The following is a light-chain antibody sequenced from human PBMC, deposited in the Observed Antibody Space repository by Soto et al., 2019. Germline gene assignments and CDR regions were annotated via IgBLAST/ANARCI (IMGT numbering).Light chain of an antibody. V-gene: IGLV2-23*01. CDR1: SSDVGSYNL. J-gene: IGLJ2*01. Sequence: QSALTQPASVSGSPEQSITISCTGTSSDVGSYNLVSWYQQHPGKAPTVMIYEATKPPSGVSNRFSGSKSGNTASLTISGPQAEDEANYYCCAYAGSGTVVFGGGTKVTVL. CDR3: CAYAGSGTVV. CDR2: EAT.